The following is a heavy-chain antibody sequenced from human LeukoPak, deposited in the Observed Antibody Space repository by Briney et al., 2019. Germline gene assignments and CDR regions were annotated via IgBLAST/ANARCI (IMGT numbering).Heavy chain of an antibody. V-gene: IGHV4-34*01. D-gene: IGHD4-11*01. Sequence: SETLSLTCAVYGGSFSGYYWSWIRQPPGKGLEWIGEINHSGSTNYNPSLKSRVTISVDTSKNQFSLKLSSVTAADTAVYYCAREEDYSNSGYWYFDLWGRGPVVTVS. J-gene: IGHJ2*01. CDR3: AREEDYSNSGYWYFDL. CDR1: GGSFSGYY. CDR2: INHSGST.